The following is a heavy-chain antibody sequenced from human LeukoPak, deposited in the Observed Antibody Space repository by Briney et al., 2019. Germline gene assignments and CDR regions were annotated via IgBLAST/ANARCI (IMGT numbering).Heavy chain of an antibody. V-gene: IGHV3-11*04. CDR3: ARARDGYNWGNFYYYYYMDV. CDR2: TSNSGSTK. J-gene: IGHJ6*03. D-gene: IGHD5-24*01. CDR1: GFTFSDYY. Sequence: GGSLRLSCTASGFTFSDYYMNWIRQAPGKGLEWVSYTSNSGSTKSYADSVEVRFTISRDNAKNSLYLQMNSLRAEDTAVYYCARARDGYNWGNFYYYYYMDVWGKGTTVTVSS.